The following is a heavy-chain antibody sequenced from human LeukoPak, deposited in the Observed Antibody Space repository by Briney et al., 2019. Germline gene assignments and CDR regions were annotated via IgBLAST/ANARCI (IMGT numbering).Heavy chain of an antibody. CDR2: IIPILGIA. D-gene: IGHD2-2*01. CDR3: ARTEAGYCSSTSCFPFDY. Sequence: GSSVKVSCKASGGTFSSYTISWVRQAPGQGLEWMGRIIPILGIANYAQKFQGRVTITADKSTSTAYMELSSLRSEDTAVYYCARTEAGYCSSTSCFPFDYWGQGTLVTVSS. J-gene: IGHJ4*02. V-gene: IGHV1-69*02. CDR1: GGTFSSYT.